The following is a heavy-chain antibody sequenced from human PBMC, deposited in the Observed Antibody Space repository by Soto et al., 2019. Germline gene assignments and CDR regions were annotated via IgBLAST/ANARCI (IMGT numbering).Heavy chain of an antibody. J-gene: IGHJ6*02. CDR3: ARGIKNRILSWFGMDV. V-gene: IGHV1-46*01. CDR2: INPSGGST. D-gene: IGHD2-15*01. CDR1: GYTFTSYY. Sequence: ASVKVSCKASGYTFTSYYMHWVRQAPGQGLEWMGIINPSGGSTSYAQKFQGRVTMTRDTSTSTVYMELSSLRSEDTAVYYCARGIKNRILSWFGMDVWGQGITVTVSS.